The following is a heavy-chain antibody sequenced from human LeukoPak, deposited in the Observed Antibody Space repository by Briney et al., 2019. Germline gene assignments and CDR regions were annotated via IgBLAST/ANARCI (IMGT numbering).Heavy chain of an antibody. CDR3: ARRFYDSSGFPYDH. D-gene: IGHD3-22*01. CDR1: GFTFSDHY. J-gene: IGHJ4*02. CDR2: IRNKANGYTT. Sequence: GGSLRLSCAASGFTFSDHYLDWVRQAPGKGLEWVGRIRNKANGYTTAYAASVKGRFSISRDDSKNSLYLQMNSLKTEDTAVYYCARRFYDSSGFPYDHWGQGTLVTVSS. V-gene: IGHV3-72*01.